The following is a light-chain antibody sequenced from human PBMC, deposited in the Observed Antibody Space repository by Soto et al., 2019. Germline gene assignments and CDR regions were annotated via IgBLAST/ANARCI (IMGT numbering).Light chain of an antibody. Sequence: DIRMTQSPSSLSAPVGDRVTITCRASQSISSYLNWYQQKPGKAPKLLIYAASSLQSGVPSRFSGSGSGTDFTLTISSLQPEDFATYYCQQSYSIPWTFGQGTKVDIK. V-gene: IGKV1-39*01. CDR2: AAS. CDR1: QSISSY. CDR3: QQSYSIPWT. J-gene: IGKJ1*01.